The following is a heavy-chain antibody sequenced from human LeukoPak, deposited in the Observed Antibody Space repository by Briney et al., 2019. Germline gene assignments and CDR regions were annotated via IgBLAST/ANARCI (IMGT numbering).Heavy chain of an antibody. CDR2: ISSSGSTI. V-gene: IGHV3-11*01. CDR3: ARDPVDYSDSYYYYGMDV. J-gene: IGHJ6*02. CDR1: GFTFSDYY. Sequence: GGSLRLSCAASGFTFSDYYMSWIRQAPGKGLEWVSYISSSGSTIYYADSVEGRFTISRDNAKNSLYLQMNSLRAEDTAVYYCARDPVDYSDSYYYYGMDVWGQGTTVTVSS. D-gene: IGHD4-4*01.